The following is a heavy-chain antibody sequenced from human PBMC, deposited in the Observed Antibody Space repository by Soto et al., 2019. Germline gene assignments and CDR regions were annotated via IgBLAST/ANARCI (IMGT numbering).Heavy chain of an antibody. CDR1: GYTFTGYY. V-gene: IGHV1-46*01. Sequence: ASVKVSCKASGYTFTGYYMHWVRQAPGQGLEWMGWINPSGGSTSYAQKFQGRVTMTRDTSTSTVYMELSSLRSEDTAVYYCARVRRSSGYYYGYWGQGTPGTAPQ. J-gene: IGHJ4*02. D-gene: IGHD3-22*01. CDR3: ARVRRSSGYYYGY. CDR2: INPSGGST.